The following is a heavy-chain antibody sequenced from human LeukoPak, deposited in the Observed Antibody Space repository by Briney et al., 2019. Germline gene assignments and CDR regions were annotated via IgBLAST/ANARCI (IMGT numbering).Heavy chain of an antibody. Sequence: TSETLSLTCTVSGGSISSYYWSWIRQPPGKGMGWIGYIYYSGGTNYNPSLQSRVTISVDTSKNQFSPKLSSVTAADTAVYYCAKGRKDFDTNLGPFDSWGQGILVTVSS. J-gene: IGHJ4*02. D-gene: IGHD3-9*01. CDR2: IYYSGGT. CDR3: AKGRKDFDTNLGPFDS. V-gene: IGHV4-59*01. CDR1: GGSISSYY.